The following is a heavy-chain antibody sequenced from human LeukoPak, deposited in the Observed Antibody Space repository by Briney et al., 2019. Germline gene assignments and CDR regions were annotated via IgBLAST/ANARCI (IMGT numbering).Heavy chain of an antibody. CDR2: TWYRSKWHY. J-gene: IGHJ3*02. CDR3: AREPIASAGFNAFDI. D-gene: IGHD6-13*01. Sequence: SQTLSLTCAISGDSVSSNSAAWNWIRQSPSRGLEWLGRTWYRSKWHYDYAVSVKNRITIYPDTSKNQFSLQLSSVTPEDTAVYYCAREPIASAGFNAFDIWGQGTMVTVSS. V-gene: IGHV6-1*01. CDR1: GDSVSSNSAA.